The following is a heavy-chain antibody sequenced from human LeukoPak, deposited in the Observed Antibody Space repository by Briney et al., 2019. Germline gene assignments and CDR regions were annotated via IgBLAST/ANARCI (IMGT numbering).Heavy chain of an antibody. V-gene: IGHV4-38-2*01. CDR1: GSSISDNYY. J-gene: IGHJ5*02. CDR3: ARHNYYHFWSTLNWFDP. CDR2: VYHSGST. Sequence: SETLSLTCAIFGSSISDNYYWGWIRRPPGKGLEWIGSVYHSGSTYYNPSLKSRVTLSVDTSNNHFSLKLRSVTAADTAVYYCARHNYYHFWSTLNWFDPRSQGTLVTVSS. D-gene: IGHD3-3*01.